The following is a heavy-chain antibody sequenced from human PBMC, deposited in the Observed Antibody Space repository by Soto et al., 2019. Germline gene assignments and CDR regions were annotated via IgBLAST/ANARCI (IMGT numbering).Heavy chain of an antibody. D-gene: IGHD2-2*03. CDR1: GYTFTSYG. CDR3: ARDGPMDRAFDI. CDR2: ISAYNGNT. V-gene: IGHV1-18*01. Sequence: QVQLVQSGAEVKKPGASVKVSCKASGYTFTSYGITWVRQAPGQGLEWMGWISAYNGNTNYAQNLQGRVTMTTDTATSTAYMDLRSLRSDDAAVYYCARDGPMDRAFDIWGQGTMVTVSS. J-gene: IGHJ3*02.